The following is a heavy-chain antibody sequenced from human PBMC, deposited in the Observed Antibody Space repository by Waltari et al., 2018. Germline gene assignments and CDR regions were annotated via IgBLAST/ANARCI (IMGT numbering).Heavy chain of an antibody. CDR1: GYTFTSYD. D-gene: IGHD3-10*01. CDR2: MNPNIGKP. V-gene: IGHV1-8*01. J-gene: IGHJ3*02. CDR3: ARGGGSGSYRGLDAFDI. Sequence: QVQLVQSGAEVKKPGASVKVSCKASGYTFTSYDINWVRQATGQGLEWMGWMNPNIGKPGYAQKFQGTVTMTRNTSISTAYMELSSLRSEDTAVYYCARGGGSGSYRGLDAFDIWGQGTMVTVSS.